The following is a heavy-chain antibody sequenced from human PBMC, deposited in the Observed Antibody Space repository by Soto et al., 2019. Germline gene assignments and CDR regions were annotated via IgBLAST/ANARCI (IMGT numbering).Heavy chain of an antibody. J-gene: IGHJ5*02. V-gene: IGHV4-34*01. CDR2: IHHSGST. Sequence: EPLSPTSVSLGGPFSGSYWSWIRHPQGKGLEWIGEIHHSGSTNYNPSLKSRVTISVDTSKNQFSLKLSSVTAADTAVYYCAIDRVRLRWFGDNWFDPWGQGTLVTVS. D-gene: IGHD3-10*01. CDR1: GGPFSGSY. CDR3: AIDRVRLRWFGDNWFDP.